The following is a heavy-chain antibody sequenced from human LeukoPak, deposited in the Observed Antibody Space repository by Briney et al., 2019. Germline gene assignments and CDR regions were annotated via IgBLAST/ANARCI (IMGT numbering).Heavy chain of an antibody. CDR3: ARIPHRIPHNWFDP. CDR2: MNPHSGNA. J-gene: IGHJ5*02. D-gene: IGHD1-14*01. Sequence: ASVKVSCKASGYTFTSYDINWVRQAAGQGLEWMGWMNPHSGNAGYAQKFQGRVTMTRDTSIGTAYMELSSLTSDDTAVYYCARIPHRIPHNWFDPWGQGTLVTVSS. CDR1: GYTFTSYD. V-gene: IGHV1-8*01.